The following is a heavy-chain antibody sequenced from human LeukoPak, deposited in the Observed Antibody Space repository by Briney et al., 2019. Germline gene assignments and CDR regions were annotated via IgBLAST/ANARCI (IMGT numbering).Heavy chain of an antibody. CDR2: INHSGST. CDR1: GGSFSGYY. J-gene: IGHJ4*02. CDR3: ARNEYSSSSFPDY. Sequence: SETLSLTCAVYGGSFSGYYWSWIRQPPGKGLEWIGEINHSGSTNYNPSLKSRVTISVDTSKNQFPLKLSSVTAADTAVYYCARNEYSSSSFPDYWGQGTLVTVSS. D-gene: IGHD6-6*01. V-gene: IGHV4-34*01.